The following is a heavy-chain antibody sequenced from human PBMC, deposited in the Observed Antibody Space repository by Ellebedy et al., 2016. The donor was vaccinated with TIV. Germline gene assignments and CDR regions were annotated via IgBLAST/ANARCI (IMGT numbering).Heavy chain of an antibody. CDR2: IWYDGSNK. Sequence: GGSLRLXXAASGFTFSSYGMHWVRQAPGKGLEWVAVIWYDGSNKYYADSVKGRFTISRDNSKNTLYLQMNSLRAEDTAVYYCAKDVITHWGQGTLVTVSS. D-gene: IGHD5-24*01. V-gene: IGHV3-30*02. CDR3: AKDVITH. CDR1: GFTFSSYG. J-gene: IGHJ4*02.